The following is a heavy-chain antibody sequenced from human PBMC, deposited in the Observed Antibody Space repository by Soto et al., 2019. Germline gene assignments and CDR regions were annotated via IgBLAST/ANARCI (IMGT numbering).Heavy chain of an antibody. V-gene: IGHV4-31*03. CDR1: GGSISSGGYY. Sequence: PSETLSLTCTVSGGSISSGGYYWSWIRQHPGKGLERIGYIYYSGSTYYNPSLKSRVTISVDTSKNQYSLKLSSVTAADTAVYYCARATTRPAYYFDYWGQGTLVTVSS. CDR2: IYYSGST. D-gene: IGHD1-1*01. CDR3: ARATTRPAYYFDY. J-gene: IGHJ4*02.